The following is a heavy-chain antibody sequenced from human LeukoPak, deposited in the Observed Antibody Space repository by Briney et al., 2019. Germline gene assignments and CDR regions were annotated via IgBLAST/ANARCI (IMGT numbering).Heavy chain of an antibody. CDR2: IYYSGST. D-gene: IGHD3-3*01. Sequence: SETLSLTCTVSGGSISSSSYYWGWIRQPPGKGLEWIGSIYYSGSTYYNPSLKSRVTISVDTSKNQFSLTLSYVTAADTAVYYCASLYYDFWSGYYTPYYFDYWGQGTLVTVSS. V-gene: IGHV4-39*01. CDR3: ASLYYDFWSGYYTPYYFDY. J-gene: IGHJ4*02. CDR1: GGSISSSSYY.